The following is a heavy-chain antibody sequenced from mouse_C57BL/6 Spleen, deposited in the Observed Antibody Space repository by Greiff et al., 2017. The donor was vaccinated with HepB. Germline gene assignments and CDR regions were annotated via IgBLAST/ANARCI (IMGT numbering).Heavy chain of an antibody. J-gene: IGHJ4*01. CDR2: INYDGSST. Sequence: EVQLQESEGGLVQPGSSMKLSCTASGFTFSDYYMAWVRQVPEKGLEWVANINYDGSSTYYLDSLKSRFIISRDNAKNILYLQMSSLKSEDTATYYCARALSPRYAMDYWCQGTSVTVSS. CDR3: ARALSPRYAMDY. D-gene: IGHD1-1*01. V-gene: IGHV5-16*01. CDR1: GFTFSDYY.